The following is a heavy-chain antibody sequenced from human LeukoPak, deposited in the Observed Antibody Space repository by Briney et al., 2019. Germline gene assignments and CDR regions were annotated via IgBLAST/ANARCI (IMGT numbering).Heavy chain of an antibody. CDR3: ARGNGPTMVRGVIIGP. CDR1: GGSISSDVYF. J-gene: IGHJ5*02. D-gene: IGHD3-10*01. V-gene: IGHV4-30-4*01. Sequence: SETLSLTCTVSGGSISSDVYFWSWIRQPPGKGLERIGYIYYSGSTYYNPSLKSRVTMSVDTSKNQFSLRLNSVTAADTAVYYCARGNGPTMVRGVIIGPWGQGTLVTVFS. CDR2: IYYSGST.